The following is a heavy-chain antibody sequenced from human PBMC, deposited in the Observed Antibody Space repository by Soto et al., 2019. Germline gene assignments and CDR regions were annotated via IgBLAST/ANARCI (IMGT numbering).Heavy chain of an antibody. D-gene: IGHD2-8*01. CDR1: GGSISSGCYY. Sequence: QVHLQESGTGLVKPSQTLSLTCTVYGGSISSGCYYWRWIRQYPGKGLEWNGYIYYSGSTYYNPSLQSRVSISAGASKNPFPRKRSSVTAAYTAMYYCASDVDAHGHYLDYWSHIPLATASS. CDR2: IYYSGST. V-gene: IGHV4-31*03. J-gene: IGHJ4*01. CDR3: ASDVDAHGHYLDY.